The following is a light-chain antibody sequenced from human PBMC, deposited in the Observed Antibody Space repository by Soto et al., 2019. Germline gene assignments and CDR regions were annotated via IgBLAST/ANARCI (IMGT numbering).Light chain of an antibody. CDR2: GAS. CDR3: QFGTLVWT. J-gene: IGKJ1*01. CDR1: QSVSDTY. V-gene: IGKV3-20*01. Sequence: EIVLTQSPGTLSLSPGERATLSCRASQSVSDTYLAWYQQKPGQPPRLLIYGASNRATGIPDRFSGSGSGTDFTLTVSRLEPEDFAVYYCQFGTLVWTFGQGTKLEIK.